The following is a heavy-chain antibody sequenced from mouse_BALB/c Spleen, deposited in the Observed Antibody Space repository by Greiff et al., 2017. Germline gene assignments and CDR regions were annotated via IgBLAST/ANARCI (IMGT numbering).Heavy chain of an antibody. CDR1: GFTFSSFG. D-gene: IGHD1-2*01. J-gene: IGHJ4*01. Sequence: EVQVVESGGGLVQPGGSRKLSCAASGFTFSSFGMHWVRQAPEKGLEWVAYISSGSSTIYYADTVKGRFTISRDNPKNTLFLQMTSLRSEDTAMYYCARSDYGRSYAMDYWGQGTSVTVSS. CDR2: ISSGSSTI. V-gene: IGHV5-17*02. CDR3: ARSDYGRSYAMDY.